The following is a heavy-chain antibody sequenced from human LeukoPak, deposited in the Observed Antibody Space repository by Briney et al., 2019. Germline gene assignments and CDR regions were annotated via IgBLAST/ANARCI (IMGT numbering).Heavy chain of an antibody. CDR2: IYYSGST. CDR1: GGSLSSGGYY. Sequence: SQTLSLTCTVSGGSLSSGGYYWRWLRQHPGGGMEWVGYIYYSGSTYYNPSLKTRVTISVDTSKNHFSLKLSSVTAADTAVYYCASTYCGGDCYFDYCGQGTLVTVSS. V-gene: IGHV4-31*03. CDR3: ASTYCGGDCYFDY. J-gene: IGHJ4*02. D-gene: IGHD2-21*02.